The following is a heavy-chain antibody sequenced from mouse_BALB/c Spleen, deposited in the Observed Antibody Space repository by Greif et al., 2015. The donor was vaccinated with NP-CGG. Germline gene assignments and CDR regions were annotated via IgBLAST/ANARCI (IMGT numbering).Heavy chain of an antibody. CDR3: ASRARAY. D-gene: IGHD3-1*01. CDR1: GFTFSSYA. Sequence: EVQGVESGGGLVKPGGSLKLSCAASGFTFSSYAMSWVRQSPEKRLEWVAEISSGGSYTYYPDTVTGRFTISRDNAKNTLYLEMSSLRSEDTAMYYCASRARAYWGQGTLVTVSA. CDR2: ISSGGSYT. V-gene: IGHV5-9-4*01. J-gene: IGHJ3*01.